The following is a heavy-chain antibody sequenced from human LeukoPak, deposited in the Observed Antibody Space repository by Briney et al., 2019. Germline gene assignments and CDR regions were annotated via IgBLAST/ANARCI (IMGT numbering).Heavy chain of an antibody. J-gene: IGHJ4*02. D-gene: IGHD3-22*01. CDR3: ARERYDSSGHWYFDF. Sequence: TGGSLRLSCAASGFTFSNYGMHWVRQAPGKGLEYVSAISSNGRNTYHANSVKGRFTISRDNSKNTLYLQMGSLRGEDMAVYYCARERYDSSGHWYFDFWGQGTLVTVSS. CDR2: ISSNGRNT. CDR1: GFTFSNYG. V-gene: IGHV3-64*01.